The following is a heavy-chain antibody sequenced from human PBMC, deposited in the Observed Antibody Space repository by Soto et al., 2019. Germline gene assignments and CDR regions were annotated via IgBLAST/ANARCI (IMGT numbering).Heavy chain of an antibody. CDR1: GGSISSGGYC. CDR3: AREGSAFDI. J-gene: IGHJ3*02. V-gene: IGHV4-31*03. Sequence: SETLSLTCTVSGGSISSGGYCWSWIRQHPGKGLEWIGYIYYSGSTYYNPSLKSRVTISVDTSKNQFSLKLSSVTAADTAVYYCAREGSAFDIWGQGTIVTVSS. D-gene: IGHD2-15*01. CDR2: IYYSGST.